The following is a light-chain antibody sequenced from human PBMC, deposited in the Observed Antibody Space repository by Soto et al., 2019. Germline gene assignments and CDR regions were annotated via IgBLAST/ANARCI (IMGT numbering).Light chain of an antibody. Sequence: EIVLTQSPGTLSLSPGERATLSCRDSQSLSSSYLAWYQQKPGQAPRLLIYDASSRATGIPDRFSGSGSGTDFTLTISRLEPEDFAVYYCQQYGSSPWTFGLGTKVEIK. CDR3: QQYGSSPWT. CDR2: DAS. V-gene: IGKV3-20*01. J-gene: IGKJ1*01. CDR1: QSLSSSY.